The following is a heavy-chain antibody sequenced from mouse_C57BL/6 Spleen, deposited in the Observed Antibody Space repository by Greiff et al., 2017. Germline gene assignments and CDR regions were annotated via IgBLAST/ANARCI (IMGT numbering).Heavy chain of an antibody. D-gene: IGHD2-3*01. J-gene: IGHJ2*01. CDR2: ISNGGGST. CDR3: ARYYDGALDY. CDR1: GFTFSDYY. V-gene: IGHV5-12*01. Sequence: DVKLVESGGGLVQPGGSLKLSCAASGFTFSDYYMYWVRQTPEKRLEWVAYISNGGGSTYYPDTVKGRFTISRDNAKNTLYLQMSRLKSEDTAMYYCARYYDGALDYWGQGTTLTVSS.